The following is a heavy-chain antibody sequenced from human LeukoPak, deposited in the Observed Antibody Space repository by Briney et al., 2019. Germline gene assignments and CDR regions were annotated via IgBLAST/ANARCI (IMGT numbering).Heavy chain of an antibody. J-gene: IGHJ4*02. CDR3: ARDGGYCSSTSCSEYFDY. V-gene: IGHV1-2*04. D-gene: IGHD2-2*01. Sequence: ASVKVSCKASGYTFTGYYMHWVRQAPGQGREWMGWINPNSGGTNYAQKFQGWVTMTRDTSISTAYMELSRLRSDDTAVYYCARDGGYCSSTSCSEYFDYWGQGTLVTVSS. CDR2: INPNSGGT. CDR1: GYTFTGYY.